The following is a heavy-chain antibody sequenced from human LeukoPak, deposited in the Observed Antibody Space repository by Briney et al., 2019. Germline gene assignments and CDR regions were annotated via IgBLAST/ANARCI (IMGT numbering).Heavy chain of an antibody. CDR2: ISGSGGST. V-gene: IGHV3-23*01. Sequence: GGSLRLSCAASGFTLSSYAMSWVSQAPGKGLEWVSAISGSGGSTYYADSVKGRFTISRDNSKNTLYLQMNSLRAEDTAVYYCANEGKLLWFGELLYRDYWGQGTLVTVSS. CDR3: ANEGKLLWFGELLYRDY. J-gene: IGHJ4*02. CDR1: GFTLSSYA. D-gene: IGHD3-10*01.